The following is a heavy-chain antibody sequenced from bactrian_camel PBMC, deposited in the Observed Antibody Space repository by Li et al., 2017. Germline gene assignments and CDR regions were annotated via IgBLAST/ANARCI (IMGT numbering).Heavy chain of an antibody. Sequence: HVQLVESGGGSVQPGGSLRLSCTASGFTFDESDIAWYRRPPEDECELVSTISGDGSTYYIGSVKGRFTISRDNAKNTVYLLMNSLKPEDTAVYYCRASTIRLNTNALQALRQLTQGTQVTVS. J-gene: IGHJ4*01. CDR2: ISGDGST. CDR1: GFTFDESD. D-gene: IGHD3*01. V-gene: IGHV3S60*01.